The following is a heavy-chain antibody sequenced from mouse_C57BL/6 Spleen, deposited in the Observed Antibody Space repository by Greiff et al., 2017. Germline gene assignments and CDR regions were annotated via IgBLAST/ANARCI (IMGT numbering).Heavy chain of an antibody. D-gene: IGHD1-2*01. J-gene: IGHJ4*01. CDR2: IDPSDSYT. CDR3: ARSLYGLYAMDY. Sequence: QVQLQQPGAELVKPGASVKLSCKASGYTFTSYWMQWVKQRPGQGLEWIGEIDPSDSYTNYNQTFKGKATLTVDTSSSTAYMQLSSLTSEDSAVYYCARSLYGLYAMDYWGQGTSVTVSS. CDR1: GYTFTSYW. V-gene: IGHV1-50*01.